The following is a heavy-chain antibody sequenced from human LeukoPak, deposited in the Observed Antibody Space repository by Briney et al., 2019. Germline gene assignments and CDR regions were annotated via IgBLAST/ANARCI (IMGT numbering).Heavy chain of an antibody. Sequence: GESLQISCQGSGYNFTSYWIGWVRQVPGKGLEWMGIIYPGDSEIRYSPSFQGQVTFSADKSISTAYLQWSSLKASDTAMYYCARRYSGRYDFDYWGQGTLVTVSS. D-gene: IGHD1-26*01. CDR1: GYNFTSYW. CDR2: IYPGDSEI. J-gene: IGHJ4*02. CDR3: ARRYSGRYDFDY. V-gene: IGHV5-51*01.